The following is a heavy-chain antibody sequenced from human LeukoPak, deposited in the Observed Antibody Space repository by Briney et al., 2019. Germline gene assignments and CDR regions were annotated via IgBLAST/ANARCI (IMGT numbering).Heavy chain of an antibody. D-gene: IGHD3-10*01. CDR3: AAELGGSGDDAFDI. Sequence: GASVKVSCKASGFTFTSSAMQWVRQARGQRLEWIGWIVVGSGNTNYAQKFQERVTITRDMSTSTAYMELSSLTSEDTAVYYCAAELGGSGDDAFDIWGQGTMVTVSS. J-gene: IGHJ3*02. V-gene: IGHV1-58*02. CDR1: GFTFTSSA. CDR2: IVVGSGNT.